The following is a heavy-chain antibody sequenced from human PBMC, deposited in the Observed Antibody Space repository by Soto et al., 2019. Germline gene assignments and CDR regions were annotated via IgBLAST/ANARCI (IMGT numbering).Heavy chain of an antibody. CDR1: GYPFTSYD. CDR3: ARGIKYGAYSRWFDP. Sequence: QVQLVQSGAEVKKPGASVKVSCKASGYPFTSYDINWVRQATGQGLEYLGWLNPNSGNTAYVQKFQGRVTMTWDTSITTAYMELSSLRSEDTAVYFCARGIKYGAYSRWFDPWGQGTLVTVSS. V-gene: IGHV1-8*01. D-gene: IGHD4-17*01. J-gene: IGHJ5*02. CDR2: LNPNSGNT.